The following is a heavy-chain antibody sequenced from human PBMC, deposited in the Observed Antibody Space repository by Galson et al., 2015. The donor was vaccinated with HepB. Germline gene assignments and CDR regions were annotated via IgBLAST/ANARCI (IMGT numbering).Heavy chain of an antibody. V-gene: IGHV3-30*18. D-gene: IGHD6-19*01. Sequence: SLRLSCAASGFTFSSYGMHWVRQAPGKGLEWVTYITCDGSDQNYARSVKGRFTISRDNSKSMLYLQMDSLRAEDTAVYHCAKREARNSGPFDLWGQGALVTVSS. J-gene: IGHJ4*02. CDR2: ITCDGSDQ. CDR1: GFTFSSYG. CDR3: AKREARNSGPFDL.